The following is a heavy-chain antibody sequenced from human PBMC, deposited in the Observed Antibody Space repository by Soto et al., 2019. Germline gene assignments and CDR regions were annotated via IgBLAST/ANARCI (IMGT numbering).Heavy chain of an antibody. Sequence: PGGSLRLSCAASGFTFSSYAMSWVRQAPGKGLEWVSAISGSGGSTYYADSVKGRFTISRDNSKNTLYLRMNSLRAEDTAVYYCAKDSIVLMVYAKAPYGMDVWGQGTTVTVSS. CDR1: GFTFSSYA. D-gene: IGHD2-8*01. J-gene: IGHJ6*02. CDR3: AKDSIVLMVYAKAPYGMDV. CDR2: ISGSGGST. V-gene: IGHV3-23*01.